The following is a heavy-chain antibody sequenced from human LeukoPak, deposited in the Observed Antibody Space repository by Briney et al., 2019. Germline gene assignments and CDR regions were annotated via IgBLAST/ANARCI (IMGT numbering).Heavy chain of an antibody. D-gene: IGHD1-26*01. CDR3: AKELVGATTY. J-gene: IGHJ4*02. Sequence: GGSLRLSCAASGFTFSSYWMSWVRQAPGKGLEWVANIRRDGSEKYYVDSVKGRFTISRDNSKNTLYLQMNSLRAEDTAVYYCAKELVGATTYWGQGTLVTVSS. V-gene: IGHV3-7*01. CDR1: GFTFSSYW. CDR2: IRRDGSEK.